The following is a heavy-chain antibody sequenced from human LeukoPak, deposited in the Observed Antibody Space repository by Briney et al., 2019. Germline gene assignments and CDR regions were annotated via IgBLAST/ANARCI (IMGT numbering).Heavy chain of an antibody. D-gene: IGHD1-14*01. CDR1: GFTFSSYG. Sequence: GGSLRLSCAASGFTFSSYGMHWVRQAAGKRLEWVAFIRYDGSNKYYADSVKGRFTISRDNSKNTLYLQMNSLRAEDTAVYYCANSEIQQIDYWGQGTLVTVSS. V-gene: IGHV3-30*02. J-gene: IGHJ4*02. CDR3: ANSEIQQIDY. CDR2: IRYDGSNK.